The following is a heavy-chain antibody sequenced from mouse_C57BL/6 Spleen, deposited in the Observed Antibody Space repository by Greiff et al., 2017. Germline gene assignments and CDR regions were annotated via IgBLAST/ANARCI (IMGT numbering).Heavy chain of an antibody. D-gene: IGHD1-1*01. J-gene: IGHJ3*01. Sequence: EVKLVESGGGLVKPGGSLKLSCAASGFTFSSYAMSWVRQTPEKRLEWVATISDGGSYTYYPDNVKGRFTISRDNAKNNLYLQMSHLKSEDTAMYYCASDYYGSSYTFAYWGQGTLVTVSA. V-gene: IGHV5-4*03. CDR1: GFTFSSYA. CDR2: ISDGGSYT. CDR3: ASDYYGSSYTFAY.